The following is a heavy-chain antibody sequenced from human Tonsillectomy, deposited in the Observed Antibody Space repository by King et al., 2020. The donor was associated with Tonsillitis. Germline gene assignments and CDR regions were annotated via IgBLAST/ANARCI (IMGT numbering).Heavy chain of an antibody. Sequence: VQLVESGGGVVQPGRSLRLSCAASGFTFSSYGMHWVRQAPGKGLEWVAIISYAGSNKYYADSVKGRFTISRDNSKNTLYLQVNRLRAEDTAVYYCARGFQYYYYYMDVWGKGTTVTVSS. CDR2: ISYAGSNK. D-gene: IGHD3-10*01. CDR3: ARGFQYYYYYMDV. J-gene: IGHJ6*03. CDR1: GFTFSSYG. V-gene: IGHV3-30*03.